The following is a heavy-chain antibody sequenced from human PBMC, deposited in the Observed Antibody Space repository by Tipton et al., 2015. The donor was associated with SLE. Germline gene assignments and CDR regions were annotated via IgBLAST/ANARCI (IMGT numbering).Heavy chain of an antibody. CDR1: GASISTEGYS. Sequence: TLSLTCVVPGASISTEGYSWSWIRQPPGKGLEWIGYIFHTGSAYYNPSLRSRLTISLDRSNNQFSPKVNSMTAADTAVYHCARGYYESNGYYSFDYWGLGSLVTVSS. CDR2: IFHTGSA. J-gene: IGHJ4*02. V-gene: IGHV4-30-2*01. D-gene: IGHD3-22*01. CDR3: ARGYYESNGYYSFDY.